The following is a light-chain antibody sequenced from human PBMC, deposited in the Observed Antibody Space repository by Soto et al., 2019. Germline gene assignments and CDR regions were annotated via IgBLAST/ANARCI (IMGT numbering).Light chain of an antibody. J-gene: IGLJ1*01. V-gene: IGLV2-14*01. Sequence: QSVLTQPASVSGSPGQSITISCTGTSSVVGGYNYVSWYQLHPGKAPKLMVYEVSYRPSGVSSRFSGSKSANTASLTISGLQAEDEADYYCSSYASSTAYVFGTGTKATVL. CDR1: SSVVGGYNY. CDR2: EVS. CDR3: SSYASSTAYV.